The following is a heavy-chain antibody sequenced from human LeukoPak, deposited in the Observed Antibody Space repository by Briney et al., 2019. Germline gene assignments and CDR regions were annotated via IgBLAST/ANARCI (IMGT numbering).Heavy chain of an antibody. Sequence: KAGGSLRLSCAASGFTFSDYYMIWIRQAPGKGLECVSDISSSGSTIYYADSVKGRFTISRDNAKNSLYLQMNSLRAEDTAVYYCARAGYYGSGSDYWGQGTLVTVSS. V-gene: IGHV3-11*01. CDR1: GFTFSDYY. J-gene: IGHJ4*02. CDR3: ARAGYYGSGSDY. CDR2: ISSSGSTI. D-gene: IGHD3-10*01.